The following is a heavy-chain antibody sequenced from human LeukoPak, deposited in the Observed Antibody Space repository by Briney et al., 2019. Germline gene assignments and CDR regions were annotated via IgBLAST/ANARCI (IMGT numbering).Heavy chain of an antibody. D-gene: IGHD3-16*01. CDR3: ARGLGYFDY. J-gene: IGHJ4*02. Sequence: SETLSLTCTVSGGSISSYYWSWIRQPPGKGLEWIGYIYYSGSTNYNPSLKSRVTISVDTSKNQFSLKLSSVTAEDTAVYYCARGLGYFDYWGQGTLVTVSS. V-gene: IGHV4-59*12. CDR2: IYYSGST. CDR1: GGSISSYY.